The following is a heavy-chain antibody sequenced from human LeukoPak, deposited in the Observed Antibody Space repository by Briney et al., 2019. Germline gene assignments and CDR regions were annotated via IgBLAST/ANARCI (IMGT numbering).Heavy chain of an antibody. CDR3: GKGPGYSVYDNLPHH. Sequence: HPGGSLRLSCAASGFRFSSYGMHWVRQAPGKGLEWVAVISDDGIKIYYGDSVKGRFTISRDNSKNTLNLQMDSLRADDTAVYYCGKGPGYSVYDNLPHHWGQGTLVTVSS. J-gene: IGHJ5*02. CDR2: ISDDGIKI. D-gene: IGHD5/OR15-5a*01. V-gene: IGHV3-30*18. CDR1: GFRFSSYG.